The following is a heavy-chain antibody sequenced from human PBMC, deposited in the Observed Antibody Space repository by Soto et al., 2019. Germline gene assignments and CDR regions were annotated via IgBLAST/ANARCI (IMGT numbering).Heavy chain of an antibody. CDR1: GFTFSSYV. D-gene: IGHD5-12*01. J-gene: IGHJ4*02. CDR3: AKQYSGYDSVDY. Sequence: EVQLLESGGGLVQPGGSLRLSCAASGFTFSSYVMSWVRQAPGKGLEWVSAISGSGGSTYYADSVKGRFTISRDNSKNTLYLQMNSLRAEDTAVYYCAKQYSGYDSVDYWGQGTLVTVSS. CDR2: ISGSGGST. V-gene: IGHV3-23*01.